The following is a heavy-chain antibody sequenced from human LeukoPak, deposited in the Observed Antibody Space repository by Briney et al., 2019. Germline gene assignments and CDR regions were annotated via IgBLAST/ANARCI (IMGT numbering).Heavy chain of an antibody. D-gene: IGHD3-9*01. J-gene: IGHJ2*01. Sequence: PSETLSLTCTVSSGSMNNHYWSWIRQPPGNGLEWVGYIYYSGSTNYNPSLKSRVTISVDTSKNQFSLSLNSVTAADTAVYFCARYILTVTGYRYFDLWGRGTLVTVSS. V-gene: IGHV4-59*08. CDR1: SGSMNNHY. CDR2: IYYSGST. CDR3: ARYILTVTGYRYFDL.